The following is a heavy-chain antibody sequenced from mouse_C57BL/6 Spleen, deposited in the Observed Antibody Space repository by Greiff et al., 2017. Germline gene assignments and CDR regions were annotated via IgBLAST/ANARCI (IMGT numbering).Heavy chain of an antibody. CDR3: AITTVVATRNYAMDY. J-gene: IGHJ4*01. CDR1: GFTFSDYG. Sequence: EVQRVESGGGLVKPGGSLKLSCAASGFTFSDYGMHWVRQAPEKGLEWVAYISSGSSTIYYADTVKGRFTISRDNAKNTLFLQMTSLRSEDTAMYYCAITTVVATRNYAMDYWGQGTSVTVSS. CDR2: ISSGSSTI. V-gene: IGHV5-17*01. D-gene: IGHD1-1*01.